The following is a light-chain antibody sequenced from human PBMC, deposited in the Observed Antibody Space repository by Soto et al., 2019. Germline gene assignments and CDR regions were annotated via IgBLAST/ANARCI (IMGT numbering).Light chain of an antibody. CDR2: GSS. J-gene: IGKJ4*01. V-gene: IGKV3-20*01. CDR1: QSVSSSY. Sequence: EIVLTQSPGTLSLSPGARAPLSCRASQSVSSSYLAWYQQKPGQAPRLLIYGSSSRATGIPDRFSGGGSGTDFTLTISRLEPEDFAVYYCQQYDSSPLTFGGGTKVDIK. CDR3: QQYDSSPLT.